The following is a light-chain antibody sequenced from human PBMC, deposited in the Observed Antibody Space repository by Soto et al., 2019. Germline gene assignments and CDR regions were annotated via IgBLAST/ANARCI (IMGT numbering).Light chain of an antibody. J-gene: IGKJ2*01. CDR3: QQYDIWPPYT. Sequence: VMTQSPASLSASPGERVTLSCRASQNIRSSLAWYQQRPGRAPRLLIYDASTRATGIPPRFSGGGSGTEFTVTISSLQSEDFAIYYCQQYDIWPPYTFGQGTK. V-gene: IGKV3-15*01. CDR1: QNIRSS. CDR2: DAS.